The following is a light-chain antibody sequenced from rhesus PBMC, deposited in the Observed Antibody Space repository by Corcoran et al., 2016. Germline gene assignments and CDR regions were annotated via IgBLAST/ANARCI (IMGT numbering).Light chain of an antibody. J-gene: IGKJ4*01. CDR2: DES. CDR3: QQYSNWPLT. Sequence: EIVLTQSPATLSLSPGERATLSCRASQSVSSSLAWYQQKPGQAPRLLIYDESSRATGIPDRFSGSGSGTDFTLTISSLEPEDVGVYYCQQYSNWPLTFGGGTKVELK. CDR1: QSVSSS. V-gene: IGKV3-35*01.